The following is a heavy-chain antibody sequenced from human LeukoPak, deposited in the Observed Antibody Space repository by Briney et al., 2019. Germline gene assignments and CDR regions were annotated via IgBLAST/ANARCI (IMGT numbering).Heavy chain of an antibody. J-gene: IGHJ3*02. Sequence: GASVKVSCKASGYTFTSYGISWVRQAPGQGLEWMGWISAYNGNTNYAQKLQGRVTMTTDTSTSTAYMELRSLRSDDTAVYYCARDRYDILTGYYGLDAFDIWGQGTMVTVSS. CDR3: ARDRYDILTGYYGLDAFDI. CDR2: ISAYNGNT. V-gene: IGHV1-18*01. D-gene: IGHD3-9*01. CDR1: GYTFTSYG.